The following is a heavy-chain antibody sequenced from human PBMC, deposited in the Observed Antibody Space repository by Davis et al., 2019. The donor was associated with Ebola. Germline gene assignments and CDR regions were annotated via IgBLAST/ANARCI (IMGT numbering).Heavy chain of an antibody. CDR3: ARRGYCSGGSCLRGYYYYGMDV. D-gene: IGHD2-15*01. J-gene: IGHJ6*02. V-gene: IGHV1-18*01. Sequence: AASVKVSCKASGYTFTSYGISWVRQAPGQGLEWMGWISAYNGNTNYAQKLQGRVTMTTDKSTSTAYMELSSLRSEDTAVYYCARRGYCSGGSCLRGYYYYGMDVWGQGTTVTVSS. CDR1: GYTFTSYG. CDR2: ISAYNGNT.